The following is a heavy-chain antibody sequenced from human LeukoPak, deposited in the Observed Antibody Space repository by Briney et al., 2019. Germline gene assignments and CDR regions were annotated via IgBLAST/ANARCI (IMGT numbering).Heavy chain of an antibody. CDR1: GYTFTSYD. J-gene: IGHJ4*02. D-gene: IGHD2-2*01. CDR2: MNPNSGNT. CDR3: ARGARVVPAAIVY. Sequence: GASVKASCKASGYTFTSYDINWVRQATGQGLEWMGWMNPNSGNTGYAQKFQGRVTMTRNTSISTAYMELSSLRSEDTAVYYCARGARVVPAAIVYWGQGTLVTVSS. V-gene: IGHV1-8*01.